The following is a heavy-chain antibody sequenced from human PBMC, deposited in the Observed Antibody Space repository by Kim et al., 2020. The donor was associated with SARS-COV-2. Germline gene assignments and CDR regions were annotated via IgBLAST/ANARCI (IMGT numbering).Heavy chain of an antibody. V-gene: IGHV6-1*01. CDR3: ARGGRGQLARVDY. Sequence: SQTLSLTCAISGDSVSSNSAAWNWIRQSPSSGLEWLGRTYYRSKWYNDYAVSVKSRITINPDTSKNQFSLQLNSVTPEDTAVYYCARGGRGQLARVDYWGQGTLVTVSS. CDR1: GDSVSSNSAA. J-gene: IGHJ4*02. CDR2: TYYRSKWYN. D-gene: IGHD6-13*01.